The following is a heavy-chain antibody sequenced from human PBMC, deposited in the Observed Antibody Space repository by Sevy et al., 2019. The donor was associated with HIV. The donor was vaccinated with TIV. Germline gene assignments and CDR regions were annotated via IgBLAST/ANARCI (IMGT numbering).Heavy chain of an antibody. CDR2: IFPNSGVT. CDR1: GYTFTDEY. V-gene: IGHV1-2*06. D-gene: IGHD1-7*01. J-gene: IGHJ6*02. CDR3: ARDAGGGTINSGLDV. Sequence: ASVKVSCKASGYTFTDEYLHWVRQAPGQGLEWIGRIFPNSGVTKSAQRFRGRVTMTRDTSISTAYMELSGLRSDDTAVYYCARDAGGGTINSGLDVCGQGTTVTV.